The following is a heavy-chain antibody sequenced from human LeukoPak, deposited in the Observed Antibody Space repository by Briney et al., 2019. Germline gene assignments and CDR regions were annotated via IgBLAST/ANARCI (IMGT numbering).Heavy chain of an antibody. CDR3: ARTVPGYFFDY. Sequence: GGSLRLSCAASGFTFSSYWMHWLRHAPGKGLVWVSRINTDGSSTIYADSVKGRFTISRDNAKNTLYLQMNSLRAEDTAVYYCARTVPGYFFDYWGQGTLVTVSS. V-gene: IGHV3-74*01. CDR1: GFTFSSYW. J-gene: IGHJ4*02. D-gene: IGHD3-9*01. CDR2: INTDGSST.